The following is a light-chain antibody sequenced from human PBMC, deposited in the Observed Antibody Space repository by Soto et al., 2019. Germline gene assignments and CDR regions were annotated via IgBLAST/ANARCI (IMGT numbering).Light chain of an antibody. J-gene: IGKJ1*01. V-gene: IGKV3-20*01. CDR3: QQYGSLRM. CDR2: GAS. Sequence: EIVLTQSPGTLSLFPGERATLSCRASQSFSNSYLAWYQQKPGQAPRLLIYGASSRAAGIPDRFSGSGSGTDFTLTISRLEPEDFTVSYCQQYGSLRMFGQSTKVDIK. CDR1: QSFSNSY.